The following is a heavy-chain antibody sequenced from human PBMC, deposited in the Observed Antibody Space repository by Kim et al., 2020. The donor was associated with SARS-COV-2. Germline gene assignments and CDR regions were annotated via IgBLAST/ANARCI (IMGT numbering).Heavy chain of an antibody. D-gene: IGHD2-15*01. CDR1: GFTFSSYA. J-gene: IGHJ3*02. V-gene: IGHV3-30-3*01. CDR3: ARGGGGDAFDI. CDR2: ISYDGSNK. Sequence: GGSLRLSCAASGFTFSSYAMHWVRQAPGKGLEWVAVISYDGSNKYYADSVKGRFTISRDNSKNTLYLQMNSLRAEDTAVYYCARGGGGDAFDIWGQGTMV.